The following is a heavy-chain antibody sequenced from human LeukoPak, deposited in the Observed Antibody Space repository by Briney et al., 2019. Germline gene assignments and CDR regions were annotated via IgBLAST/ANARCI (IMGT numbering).Heavy chain of an antibody. CDR3: AMVRGVNYYFDY. V-gene: IGHV4-38-2*02. CDR1: GYSISSGYY. J-gene: IGHJ4*02. Sequence: SETLSLTCTVSGYSISSGYYWGWIRQPPGKGLEWIGSIYHSGSTYYNPSLKSRVTISVDTSKNQFSLKLSSVTAAVTAVYYCAMVRGVNYYFDYWGQGTLVTVSS. D-gene: IGHD3-10*01. CDR2: IYHSGST.